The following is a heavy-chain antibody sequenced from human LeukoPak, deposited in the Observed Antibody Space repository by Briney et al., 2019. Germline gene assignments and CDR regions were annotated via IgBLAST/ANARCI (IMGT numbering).Heavy chain of an antibody. CDR1: GFTFGDYA. D-gene: IGHD2-15*01. CDR3: TRAIPDIVVVVAANRGYYFDY. CDR2: IRSKAYGGTT. Sequence: GSLRLSCTASGFTFGDYAMSWFRQAPGKGLEWVGFIRSKAYGGTTEYAASVKGRFTISRDDSKSIAYLQMNSLKTEDTAVYYCTRAIPDIVVVVAANRGYYFDYWGQGTLVTVSS. J-gene: IGHJ4*02. V-gene: IGHV3-49*03.